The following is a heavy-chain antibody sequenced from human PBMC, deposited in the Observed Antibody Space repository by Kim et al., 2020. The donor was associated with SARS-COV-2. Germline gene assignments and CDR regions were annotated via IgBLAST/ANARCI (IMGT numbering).Heavy chain of an antibody. V-gene: IGHV3-23*01. CDR1: RFAFSNYP. Sequence: GGSLRLSCSASRFAFSNYPMTWVRQAPGKGLEWISTLSASGRTTYYADSVKGRFTVSRDNSKNTLFLQMNNLRAEDMALYYCAKSLFYYDSSQPDYWGQGTLVTVPS. CDR2: LSASGRTT. D-gene: IGHD3-22*01. J-gene: IGHJ4*02. CDR3: AKSLFYYDSSQPDY.